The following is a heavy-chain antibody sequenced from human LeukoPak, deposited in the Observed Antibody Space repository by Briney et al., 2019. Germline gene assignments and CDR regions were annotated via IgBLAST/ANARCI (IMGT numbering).Heavy chain of an antibody. J-gene: IGHJ5*02. CDR2: IIPIFGTA. D-gene: IGHD2-2*01. CDR1: GYTFTSYY. CDR3: ARSSSSGFDP. V-gene: IGHV1-69*13. Sequence: GASVKASCKASGYTFTSYYMHWVRQAPGLGLEWMGGIIPIFGTANYAQKFQGRVTITADESTSTAYMELSSLRSEDTAVYYCARSSSSGFDPWGQGTLVTVSS.